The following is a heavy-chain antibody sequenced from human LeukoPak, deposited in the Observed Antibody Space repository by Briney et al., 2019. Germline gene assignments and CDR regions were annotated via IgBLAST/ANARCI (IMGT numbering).Heavy chain of an antibody. Sequence: PGGSLRLSCAASGLTFSSYWMSWIRQAPGRGLEWVANIKQDGSEKYYLDSVKGRFTISRDNAKNSLYLQMNSLRAEDTALYYCVRVKTTVTAQGFDYWGQETLVTVSS. CDR2: IKQDGSEK. D-gene: IGHD4-17*01. CDR1: GLTFSSYW. V-gene: IGHV3-7*01. CDR3: VRVKTTVTAQGFDY. J-gene: IGHJ4*02.